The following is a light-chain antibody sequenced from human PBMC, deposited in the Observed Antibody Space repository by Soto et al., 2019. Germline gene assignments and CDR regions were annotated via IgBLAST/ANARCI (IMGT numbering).Light chain of an antibody. J-gene: IGLJ2*01. Sequence: QSALTQPASVSGSPGQSITISCTGTSSDIGYHNSVSWYQQHPGEAPKLMIYDVSNRPSGVSNRFSGSKSGNTASLTISGLQAEDEADYYCSSSTGTSTLGVVFGGGTKLTVL. CDR1: SSDIGYHNS. CDR2: DVS. CDR3: SSSTGTSTLGVV. V-gene: IGLV2-14*03.